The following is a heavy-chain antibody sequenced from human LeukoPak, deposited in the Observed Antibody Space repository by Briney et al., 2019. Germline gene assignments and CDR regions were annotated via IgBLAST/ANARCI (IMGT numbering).Heavy chain of an antibody. Sequence: GGALRLSCAASGFTFSDYYMSWIRQAPGKGREWVSYISSSGSTTYYADSVRGRFTISRDNSKNTLYLQMNSLRAEDTAVYYCAKDLGYSSAIFDPWGQGTLVTVSS. CDR2: ISSSGSTT. D-gene: IGHD6-19*01. V-gene: IGHV3-11*01. CDR3: AKDLGYSSAIFDP. J-gene: IGHJ5*02. CDR1: GFTFSDYY.